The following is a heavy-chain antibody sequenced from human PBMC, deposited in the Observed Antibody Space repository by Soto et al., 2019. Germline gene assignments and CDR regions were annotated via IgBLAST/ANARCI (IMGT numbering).Heavy chain of an antibody. J-gene: IGHJ4*02. CDR1: GGSISSYY. CDR3: ARSDGRY. CDR2: IYYSGST. Sequence: QVQLQESGPGLVKPSETLSLTCTVSGGSISSYYWSWLRQRRGKGLEWIGYIYYSGSTNYNPSLKTRITISVDTSRNQFSLKLSSVTAADTAVYYCARSDGRYWGQGTLVTVSS. V-gene: IGHV4-59*01.